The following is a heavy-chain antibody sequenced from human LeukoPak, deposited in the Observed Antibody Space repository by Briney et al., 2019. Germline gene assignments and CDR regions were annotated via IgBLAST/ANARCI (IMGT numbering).Heavy chain of an antibody. D-gene: IGHD3-10*02. CDR1: GFTFSSYA. Sequence: GGSLRLSCAASGFTFSSYAMSWVRQAPGKGLQWVSTFSGSGGSTYYADSVKGRFTISRDNAKNSLYLQMNSLRAEDTAVYYCAELGITMIGGVWGKGTTVTISS. CDR3: AELGITMIGGV. V-gene: IGHV3-23*01. CDR2: FSGSGGST. J-gene: IGHJ6*04.